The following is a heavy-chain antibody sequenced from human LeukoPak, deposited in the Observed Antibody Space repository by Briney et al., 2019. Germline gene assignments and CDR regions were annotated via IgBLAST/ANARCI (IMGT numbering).Heavy chain of an antibody. Sequence: PSETLSLTCTVSGGSISSYYWSWIRRPPGKGLEWIGYIYYSGSTNYNPSLKSRVTISVDTSKNQFSLKLSSVTAADTAVYYCARANSSGWSYYYYGMDVWGQGTTVTVSS. CDR3: ARANSSGWSYYYYGMDV. D-gene: IGHD6-19*01. J-gene: IGHJ6*02. CDR1: GGSISSYY. V-gene: IGHV4-59*01. CDR2: IYYSGST.